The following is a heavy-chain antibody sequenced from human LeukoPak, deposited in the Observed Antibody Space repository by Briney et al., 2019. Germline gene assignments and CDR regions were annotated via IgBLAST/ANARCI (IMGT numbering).Heavy chain of an antibody. Sequence: SETLSLTCTVSGGSISSSSYYWGWIRQPPGKGLEWIGSIYYIGSTYYNPSLNSRVTISVDTSKNQFSLKLSSVTAADPAVYYCAKAYCSSNSCSKLGYFDCWGQGTLVTVSS. CDR3: AKAYCSSNSCSKLGYFDC. J-gene: IGHJ4*02. CDR1: GGSISSSSYY. CDR2: IYYIGST. V-gene: IGHV4-39*01. D-gene: IGHD2-2*01.